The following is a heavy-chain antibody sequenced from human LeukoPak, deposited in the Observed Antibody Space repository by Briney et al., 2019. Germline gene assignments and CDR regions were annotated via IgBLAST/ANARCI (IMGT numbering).Heavy chain of an antibody. V-gene: IGHV4-38-2*01. Sequence: KTGGSLRLSCAASGFTFSSYSMNWVRQAPGKGLECIGSIYHSGRTYYNPSLKSRVTISVDTSKNQFFLKLSSVTAADTAVYYCARGGDSSSMGWFDPWGQGTLVTVSS. CDR1: GFTFSSYS. J-gene: IGHJ5*02. CDR3: ARGGDSSSMGWFDP. CDR2: IYHSGRT. D-gene: IGHD6-13*01.